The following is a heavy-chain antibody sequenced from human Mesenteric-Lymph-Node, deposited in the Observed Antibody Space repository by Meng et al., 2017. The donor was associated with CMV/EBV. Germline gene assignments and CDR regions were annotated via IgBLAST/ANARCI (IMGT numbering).Heavy chain of an antibody. CDR2: SSAGGGST. CDR1: GFTCSSYA. J-gene: IGHJ5*02. V-gene: IGHV3-23*01. Sequence: ASGFTCSSYAMSWVRQAPGKGLEWVSSSSAGGGSTYYADSVKGRFTISRDNSKNTLYLQMNSLRAEDTAVYYCAREPTGNPNGWFDPWGQGTLVTVSS. D-gene: IGHD1-14*01. CDR3: AREPTGNPNGWFDP.